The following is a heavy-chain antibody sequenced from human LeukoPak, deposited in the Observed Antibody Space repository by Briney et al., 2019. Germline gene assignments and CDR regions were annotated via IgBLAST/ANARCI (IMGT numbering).Heavy chain of an antibody. D-gene: IGHD3-10*01. V-gene: IGHV3-53*01. CDR2: IYSGGST. Sequence: GGSLRLSCAASGCTVSSNYMSWIRQAPGKGLEWIAVIYSGGSTYYADSVKGRFTISRDKSKNKLYLQMNSVTAEDTAVYYCARPWSSGSYPHADVWGKGTTVTVSS. J-gene: IGHJ6*04. CDR1: GCTVSSNY. CDR3: ARPWSSGSYPHADV.